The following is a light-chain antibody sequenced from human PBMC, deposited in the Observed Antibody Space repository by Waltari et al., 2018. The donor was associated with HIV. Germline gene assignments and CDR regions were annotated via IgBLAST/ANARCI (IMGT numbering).Light chain of an antibody. CDR2: SSN. V-gene: IGLV7-43*01. Sequence: QTVVTQEPSLSVAPGGTLTLTCSSATGPVSSDHYSNWFQQKPGQPPRPLFYSSNNGHSFTPERSAAAHVGDRAALTLSSVGPEDQADYFCMLFFRSSYLFGGGTKVTVL. CDR1: TGPVSSDHY. J-gene: IGLJ2*01. CDR3: MLFFRSSYL.